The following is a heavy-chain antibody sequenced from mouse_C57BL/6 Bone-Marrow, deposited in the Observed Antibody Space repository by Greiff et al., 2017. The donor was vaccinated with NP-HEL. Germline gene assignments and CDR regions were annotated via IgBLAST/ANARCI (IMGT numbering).Heavy chain of an antibody. CDR2: ISSGGSYT. J-gene: IGHJ2*01. CDR1: GFTFSSYG. Sequence: EVQLQESGGDLVKPGGSLKLSCAASGFTFSSYGMSWVRQTPDKRLEWVATISSGGSYTYYPDSVKGRFTISRDNAKNTLYLQMSSLKSEDTAMYYCARPWDFDYWGQGTTLTVSS. V-gene: IGHV5-6*01. CDR3: ARPWDFDY. D-gene: IGHD4-1*01.